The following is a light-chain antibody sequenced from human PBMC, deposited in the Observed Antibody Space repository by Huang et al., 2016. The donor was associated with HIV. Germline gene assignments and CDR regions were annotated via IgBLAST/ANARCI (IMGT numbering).Light chain of an antibody. CDR1: QSVSSN. Sequence: EIVMTQSPATLSVSPGERATLSCRASQSVSSNLAGYQQKPGQAPRLLIYGAFTRATGIPARFSGSGSGTEFTLTISSLQSEDFAVYYCQQYNNWPPKITFGQGTRLEIK. J-gene: IGKJ5*01. V-gene: IGKV3-15*01. CDR3: QQYNNWPPKIT. CDR2: GAF.